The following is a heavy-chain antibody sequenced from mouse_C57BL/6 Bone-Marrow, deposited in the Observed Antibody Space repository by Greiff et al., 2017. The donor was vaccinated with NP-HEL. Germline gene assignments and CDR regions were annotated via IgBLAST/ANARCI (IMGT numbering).Heavy chain of an antibody. J-gene: IGHJ2*01. Sequence: EVQLVESGGGLVKPGGSLKLSCAASGFTFSSYAMSWVRQTPEKRLEWVATISDGGSYTYYPDNVKGRFTISRDNAKNNLYLQMSHLKSEDTAMYYCARDQVGGCFDYWGQGTTLTVSS. V-gene: IGHV5-4*01. CDR3: ARDQVGGCFDY. CDR2: ISDGGSYT. D-gene: IGHD1-1*02. CDR1: GFTFSSYA.